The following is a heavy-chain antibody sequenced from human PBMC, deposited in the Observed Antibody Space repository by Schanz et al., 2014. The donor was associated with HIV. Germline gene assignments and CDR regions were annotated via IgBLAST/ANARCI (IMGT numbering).Heavy chain of an antibody. D-gene: IGHD6-13*01. Sequence: EVQLLESGGGLKQPGGSLRLSCVVSGFTLKTYAMTWVRQAPGKGLEWVSGISISGHSTYYADSVKGRFTISRDNSKNTLYLQMNSLRAEDTAVYYCAKDTTAAGRGYFQHWGQGTLVTVSS. CDR2: ISISGHST. CDR1: GFTLKTYA. J-gene: IGHJ1*01. V-gene: IGHV3-23*01. CDR3: AKDTTAAGRGYFQH.